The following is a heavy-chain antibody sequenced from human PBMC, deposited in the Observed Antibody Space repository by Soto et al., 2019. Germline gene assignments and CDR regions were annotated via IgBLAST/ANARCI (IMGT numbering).Heavy chain of an antibody. CDR3: VHRRTAAGMNWFDP. CDR1: GFSLSTSGVG. J-gene: IGHJ5*02. V-gene: IGHV2-5*02. D-gene: IGHD6-13*01. Sequence: ITLKESGPTLVIPTQTLTLTCTFSGFSLSTSGVGVGWIRQPPGKALEWLALIYWDDDKRYSPSSKSRLTITKDTSKNQVVLTLTNMDPVDTATYYCVHRRTAAGMNWFDPWGQGTPVTVSS. CDR2: IYWDDDK.